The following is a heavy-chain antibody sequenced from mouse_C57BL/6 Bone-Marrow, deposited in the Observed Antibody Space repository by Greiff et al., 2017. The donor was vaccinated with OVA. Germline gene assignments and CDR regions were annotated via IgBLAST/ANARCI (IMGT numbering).Heavy chain of an antibody. D-gene: IGHD1-1*01. CDR1: GFTFSSYG. J-gene: IGHJ2*01. CDR2: ISSGGSYT. V-gene: IGHV5-6*01. Sequence: EVQLVESGGDLVKPGGSLKLSCAASGFTFSSYGMSWVRQTPDKRLEWVATISSGGSYTYYPDSVKGRFTISRDNAKNTLYLQMSSLKSEDTAMYYCARKDYGSSYLDYWGQGTTLTVSS. CDR3: ARKDYGSSYLDY.